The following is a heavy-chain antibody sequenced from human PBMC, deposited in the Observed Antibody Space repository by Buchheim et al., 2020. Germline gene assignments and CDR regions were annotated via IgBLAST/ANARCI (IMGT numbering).Heavy chain of an antibody. Sequence: QMQLVQSGPEVKKPGTSVKVSCKASGFTFTSSAVQWVRQARGQRLEWIGWIVVGSGNTNYAQKFQERVTITRDMSTSTAYMELSSLRSEDTAVYYCARGARYSSSWYDPPYYYYYGMDVWGQGTT. D-gene: IGHD6-13*01. V-gene: IGHV1-58*01. CDR3: ARGARYSSSWYDPPYYYYYGMDV. CDR2: IVVGSGNT. CDR1: GFTFTSSA. J-gene: IGHJ6*02.